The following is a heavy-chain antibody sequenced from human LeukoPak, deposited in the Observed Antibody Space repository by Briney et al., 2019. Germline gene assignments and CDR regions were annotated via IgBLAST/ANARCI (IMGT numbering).Heavy chain of an antibody. CDR2: IFYSGTT. V-gene: IGHV4-59*01. CDR3: ARVVERNNDDDRSGYLYLWR. D-gene: IGHD3-22*01. J-gene: IGHJ4*01. Sequence: PSETLSLTYTVSRGLIRNDYWMCMRQPPGKGLEWIGYIFYSGTTNYNPSLESRVTTSVDTSKNQFSLKLSSVTAADTAVYYCARVVERNNDDDRSGYLYLWRWGYGNLVTVSS. CDR1: RGLIRNDY.